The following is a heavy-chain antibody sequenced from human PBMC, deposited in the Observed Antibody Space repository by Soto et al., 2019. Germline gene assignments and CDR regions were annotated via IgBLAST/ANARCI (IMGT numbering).Heavy chain of an antibody. CDR3: ARELLQLLVLGWFDP. CDR2: ISSSGGTI. CDR1: GFTFSSYA. J-gene: IGHJ5*02. D-gene: IGHD6-13*01. V-gene: IGHV3-21*04. Sequence: GGSLRLSCAASGFTFSSYAMSWVRQAPGKGLEWVSAISSSGGTIYYADSVKGRFTISRDNARNSLYLQMNSLRAEDTAVYYCARELLQLLVLGWFDPWGQGTLVTVSS.